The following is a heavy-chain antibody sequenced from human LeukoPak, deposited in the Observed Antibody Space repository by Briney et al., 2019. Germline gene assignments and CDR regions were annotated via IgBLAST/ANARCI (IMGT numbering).Heavy chain of an antibody. Sequence: GASVKVSCKASGYTFTSYDINWVRQATGQGLEWMGWMNPNSGNTGYAQKFQGRVTMTRNTSISTAYMELSSLRSEDTAVYYCARDKNKVGSSWYFPNFDYWGQGTLVTVSS. CDR2: MNPNSGNT. CDR1: GYTFTSYD. V-gene: IGHV1-8*01. J-gene: IGHJ4*02. D-gene: IGHD6-13*01. CDR3: ARDKNKVGSSWYFPNFDY.